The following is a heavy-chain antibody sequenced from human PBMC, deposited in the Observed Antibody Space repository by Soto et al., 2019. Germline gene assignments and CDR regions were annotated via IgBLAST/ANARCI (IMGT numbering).Heavy chain of an antibody. CDR1: GYTFTSYG. D-gene: IGHD1-26*01. J-gene: IGHJ4*02. CDR2: ISAYNGNT. Sequence: QVQLVQSGAEVKKPGASVKVSCKASGYTFTSYGIRWVRQAPGQGLEWMGWISAYNGNTNYAQKLQGRVTMTTDTSTSTAYMELRSLRSDDTAVYYCARNRKGPIVGATALDDWGQGTLVTVSS. V-gene: IGHV1-18*01. CDR3: ARNRKGPIVGATALDD.